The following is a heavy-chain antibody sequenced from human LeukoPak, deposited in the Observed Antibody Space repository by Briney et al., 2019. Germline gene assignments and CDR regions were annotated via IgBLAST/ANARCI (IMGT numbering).Heavy chain of an antibody. CDR1: GFTFSSYA. J-gene: IGHJ5*02. Sequence: GGSLRLSCAASGFTFSSYAMHWVRQAPGKGLEWVAVISYDGSNKYYADSVKGRFTISRDNSKNTLFLQMNSLRAEDTAVYYCARDNQTITVNWFDPWGQGTLVTVSS. D-gene: IGHD3-10*01. V-gene: IGHV3-30-3*01. CDR2: ISYDGSNK. CDR3: ARDNQTITVNWFDP.